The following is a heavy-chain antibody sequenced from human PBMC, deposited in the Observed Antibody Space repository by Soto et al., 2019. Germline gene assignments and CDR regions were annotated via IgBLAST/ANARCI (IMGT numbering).Heavy chain of an antibody. CDR3: AKYCGSSSPGDY. D-gene: IGHD6-13*01. V-gene: IGHV3-30*18. J-gene: IGHJ4*02. Sequence: QVQLVESGGGVVQPGRSLRLSCAASGFTFSSYGMHWVRQAPGKGLEWVAVISYDGSNKYYADSVKGRFTISRDNSKNTLYLQMNSLRAEDTAVYYCAKYCGSSSPGDYWGQGTLVTVSS. CDR1: GFTFSSYG. CDR2: ISYDGSNK.